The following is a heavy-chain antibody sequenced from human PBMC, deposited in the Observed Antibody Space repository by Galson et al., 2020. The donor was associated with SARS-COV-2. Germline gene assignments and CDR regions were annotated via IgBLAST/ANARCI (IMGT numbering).Heavy chain of an antibody. CDR3: ARGEQLNAFDI. CDR2: ISYDGSNK. D-gene: IGHD6-13*01. V-gene: IGHV3-30*04. CDR1: GFTFSSYA. Sequence: GGSLRLSCAASGFTFSSYAMHWVRQAPGKGLEWVAVISYDGSNKYYADSVKGRFTISRDNSKNTLYLQMNSLRAEDTAVYYCARGEQLNAFDIWGQGTMVPVSS. J-gene: IGHJ3*02.